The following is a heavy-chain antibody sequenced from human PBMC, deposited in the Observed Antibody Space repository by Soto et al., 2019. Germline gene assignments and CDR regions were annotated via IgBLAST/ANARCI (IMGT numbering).Heavy chain of an antibody. CDR2: ISGSGGST. Sequence: EVQLLESGGGSVQPGGSMRLSCAASGFTFSSYAMSWVRQAPGKGLEWVSAISGSGGSTYYADSVKGRFTISRDNSKNTLYLQMNSLRAEDTAVYYCAKGAATYDFWSGYYKGVADYWGQGTLVTVSS. J-gene: IGHJ4*02. CDR3: AKGAATYDFWSGYYKGVADY. V-gene: IGHV3-23*01. CDR1: GFTFSSYA. D-gene: IGHD3-3*01.